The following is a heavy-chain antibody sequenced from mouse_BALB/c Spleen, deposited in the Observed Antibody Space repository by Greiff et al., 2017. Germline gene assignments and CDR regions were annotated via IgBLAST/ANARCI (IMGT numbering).Heavy chain of an antibody. Sequence: EVKLVESGAELVKPGASVKLSCTASGFNIKDTYMHWVKQRPEQGLEWIGRIDPANGNTKYDPKFQGKATITADTSSNTAYLQLSSLTSEDTAVYYCARLGRDYYGSSYDPFAYWGQGTLVTVSA. D-gene: IGHD1-1*01. CDR1: GFNIKDTY. J-gene: IGHJ3*01. CDR3: ARLGRDYYGSSYDPFAY. V-gene: IGHV14-3*02. CDR2: IDPANGNT.